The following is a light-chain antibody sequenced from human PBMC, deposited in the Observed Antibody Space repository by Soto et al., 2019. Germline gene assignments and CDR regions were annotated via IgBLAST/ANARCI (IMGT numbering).Light chain of an antibody. CDR1: QSVPRNN. Sequence: EIVLTQSPGTLSLSPGESATLSCRASQSVPRNNLAWLQQKPGQAPRLLIFDASSRVTGIPDRFSGSGSGTDFTLPISRLEPEDFAVFYCQQYGTSSWTFGQGTK. CDR2: DAS. J-gene: IGKJ1*01. V-gene: IGKV3-20*01. CDR3: QQYGTSSWT.